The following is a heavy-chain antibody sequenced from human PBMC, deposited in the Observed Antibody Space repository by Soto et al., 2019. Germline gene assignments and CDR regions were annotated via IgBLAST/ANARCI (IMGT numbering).Heavy chain of an antibody. CDR2: IYSRGNT. V-gene: IGHV3-53*01. J-gene: IGHJ3*02. CDR3: ATRLDPIREDALDI. CDR1: GFTVSINY. D-gene: IGHD4-17*01. Sequence: PGGSLRLSCAAYGFTVSINYMSWVRHAPGKGLEWVSVIYSRGNTYYADSAKGRFTISRDNSKNTLYLQMNSLRAEDTAVYYCATRLDPIREDALDIWGQGTMVTVSS.